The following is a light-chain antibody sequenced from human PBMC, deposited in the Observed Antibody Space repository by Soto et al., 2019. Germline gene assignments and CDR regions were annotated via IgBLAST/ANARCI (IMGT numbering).Light chain of an antibody. Sequence: EIVLTQSPGTLSLSPGERATLSCRASQSVSSSYLAWYQQKPGQAPRLLIYGASSSATGIPDRFSGSGSGTDLTLTISRLEPEDFAVYYCQHYGSSRGTFGQGTKLEIK. J-gene: IGKJ2*01. CDR2: GAS. V-gene: IGKV3-20*01. CDR1: QSVSSSY. CDR3: QHYGSSRGT.